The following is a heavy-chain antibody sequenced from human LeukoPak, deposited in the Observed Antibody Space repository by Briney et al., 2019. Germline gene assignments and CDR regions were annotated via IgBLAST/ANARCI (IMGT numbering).Heavy chain of an antibody. V-gene: IGHV3-21*04. CDR2: ISSSSSYI. D-gene: IGHD6-19*01. CDR1: GFTFSNYA. J-gene: IGHJ4*02. Sequence: GGSLRLSCAASGFTFSNYAMSWVRQAPGKGLGWVSSISSSSSYIYYADSVKGRFTISRDNAKNSLYLQMNSLRAEDTGIYYCAVAVMPYYFDHWGQGTRVTVSS. CDR3: AVAVMPYYFDH.